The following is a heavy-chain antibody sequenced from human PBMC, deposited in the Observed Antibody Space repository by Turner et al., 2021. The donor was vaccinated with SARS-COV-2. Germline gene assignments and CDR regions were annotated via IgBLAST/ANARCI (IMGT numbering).Heavy chain of an antibody. CDR2: IDDRGST. CDR3: GSGGFIWFGA. V-gene: IGHV4-39*01. D-gene: IGHD5-12*01. CDR1: GASISRSSDY. Sequence: QLQLQESGAGLVKPAETLSLTCAVSGASISRSSDYWGWIRQPPGKGLEWIGNIDDRGSTYYNPSLKSRLTIFVDTYKNQVSLKMTSVTAADTAVYYCGSGGFIWFGAWGQGTLVTVSS. J-gene: IGHJ5*02.